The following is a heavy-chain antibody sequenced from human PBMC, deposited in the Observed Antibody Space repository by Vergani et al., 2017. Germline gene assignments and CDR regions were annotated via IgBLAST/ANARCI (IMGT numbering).Heavy chain of an antibody. CDR1: GGTFSSYT. D-gene: IGHD2-2*01. V-gene: IGHV1-69*02. CDR3: ARRYCSSTSWYYFDY. Sequence: QVQLVQSGAEVKKPGSSVKVSCKASGGTFSSYTISWVRPAPGQGLEWMGRIIPILGIANYAQKFQGRVTITADKSTRTAYMELSSLRSEDTAVYYCARRYCSSTSWYYFDYWGQGTLVTVSS. J-gene: IGHJ4*02. CDR2: IIPILGIA.